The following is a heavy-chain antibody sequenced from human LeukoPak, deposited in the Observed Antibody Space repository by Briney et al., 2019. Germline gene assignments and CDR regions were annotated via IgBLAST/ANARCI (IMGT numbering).Heavy chain of an antibody. CDR3: ATEREGPYGYLDY. J-gene: IGHJ4*02. CDR2: IYTSGST. Sequence: SETLSLTCSVSGGSIIDYYWSWVRQPAGKGLEWIGRIYTSGSTDYNPSLKSRVTISLDTSKNQFSLKLSSVSAADTAVYYCATEREGPYGYLDYWGQGSLVTVSS. D-gene: IGHD4-17*01. V-gene: IGHV4-4*07. CDR1: GGSIIDYY.